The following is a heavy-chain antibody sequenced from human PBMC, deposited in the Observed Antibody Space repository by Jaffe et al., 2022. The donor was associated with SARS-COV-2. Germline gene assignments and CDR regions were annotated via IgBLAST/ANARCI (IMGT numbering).Heavy chain of an antibody. CDR3: AREGGLPPDYYYYYMDV. CDR2: IIPIFGTA. D-gene: IGHD3-16*01. Sequence: QVQLVQSGAEVKKPGSSVKVSCKASGGTFSSYAISWVRQAPGQGLEWMGGIIPIFGTANYAQKFQGRVTITADESTSTAYMELSSLRSEDTAVYYCAREGGLPPDYYYYYMDVWGKGTTVTVSS. J-gene: IGHJ6*03. CDR1: GGTFSSYA. V-gene: IGHV1-69*01.